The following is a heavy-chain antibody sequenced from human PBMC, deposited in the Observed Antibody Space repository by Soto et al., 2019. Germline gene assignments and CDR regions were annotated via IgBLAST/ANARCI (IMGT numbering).Heavy chain of an antibody. J-gene: IGHJ6*02. CDR2: ISSSGYI. Sequence: PGGSLRLSCATSGFTLGFYGMHWVRQAPGRRLEWLSSISSSGYIFSTDSVRGRFTISRDNAKNSVYLQINSLRAEDTAVYFCARDCSGGSCYPGMDVWGQGTTVTVSS. D-gene: IGHD2-15*01. CDR1: GFTLGFYG. V-gene: IGHV3-21*01. CDR3: ARDCSGGSCYPGMDV.